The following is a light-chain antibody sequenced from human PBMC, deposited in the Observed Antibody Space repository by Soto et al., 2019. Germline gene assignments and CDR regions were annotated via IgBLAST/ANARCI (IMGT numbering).Light chain of an antibody. Sequence: IVMTQSPATLSVSPGQRATLSCRASQSVSTNLAWYRQKPGQAPRLLIYGASTRATGIPARFSGSGSGTEFTLTISGLQSDDFAVYYCQQYSNWPPWTFGQGTRVDFK. CDR2: GAS. V-gene: IGKV3D-15*01. CDR1: QSVSTN. J-gene: IGKJ1*01. CDR3: QQYSNWPPWT.